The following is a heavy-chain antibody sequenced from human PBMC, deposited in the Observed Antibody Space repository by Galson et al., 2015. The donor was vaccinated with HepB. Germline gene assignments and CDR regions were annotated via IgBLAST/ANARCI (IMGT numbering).Heavy chain of an antibody. CDR1: GFSFSNYA. J-gene: IGHJ5*02. CDR2: ISYDGSFR. Sequence: SLRLSCASSGFSFSNYAIHWVRQAPGKGLEWMAVISYDGSFRYYSDSVKGRFTVPRDPSRSILYLQMNSLRVDDTAVYYCAKGGPGRIGMMINGSLGFDPWGQGTLVIVSS. CDR3: AKGGPGRIGMMINGSLGFDP. D-gene: IGHD3-16*01. V-gene: IGHV3-30*18.